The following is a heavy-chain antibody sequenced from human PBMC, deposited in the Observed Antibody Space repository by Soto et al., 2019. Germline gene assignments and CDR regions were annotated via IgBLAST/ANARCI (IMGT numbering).Heavy chain of an antibody. CDR3: ARPAMVTGGLSY. Sequence: GGSLRLSCAASGFTFSSYGMHWVRQAPGKGLEWVAVISYDGSNKYYADSVKGRFTISRDNSKNTLYLQMNSLRAEDTAVYYCARPAMVTGGLSYWGQGTLVTVSS. J-gene: IGHJ4*02. V-gene: IGHV3-30*03. CDR2: ISYDGSNK. CDR1: GFTFSSYG. D-gene: IGHD5-18*01.